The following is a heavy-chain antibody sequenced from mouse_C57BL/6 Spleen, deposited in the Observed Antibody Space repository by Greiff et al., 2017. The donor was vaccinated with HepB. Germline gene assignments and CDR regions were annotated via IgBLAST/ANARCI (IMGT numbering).Heavy chain of an antibody. CDR3: ARRGIYDGYYAAMDY. Sequence: QVQLQQPGAELVRPGSSVKLSCKASGYTFTSYWMHWVKQRPIQGLEWIGNIDPSDSETHYNQKFKDKATLTVDKSSSTAYTQLSSLTSEDSAVYYCARRGIYDGYYAAMDYWGQGTSVTVSS. CDR1: GYTFTSYW. CDR2: IDPSDSET. V-gene: IGHV1-52*01. D-gene: IGHD2-3*01. J-gene: IGHJ4*01.